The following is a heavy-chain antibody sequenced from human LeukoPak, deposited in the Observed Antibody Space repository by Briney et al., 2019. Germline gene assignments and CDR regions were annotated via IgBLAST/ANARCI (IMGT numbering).Heavy chain of an antibody. CDR3: ARTRRWSDRIAAAGTCDY. V-gene: IGHV3-21*01. J-gene: IGHJ4*02. Sequence: GGSLRLSCAASGFTFSSYTMNWVRQAPGKGLEWVSSISSSSSYIYYADSVKGRFTISRDNAKNSLYLQMNSLRAEDTAVYYCARTRRWSDRIAAAGTCDYWGQGTLVTVSS. CDR2: ISSSSSYI. D-gene: IGHD6-13*01. CDR1: GFTFSSYT.